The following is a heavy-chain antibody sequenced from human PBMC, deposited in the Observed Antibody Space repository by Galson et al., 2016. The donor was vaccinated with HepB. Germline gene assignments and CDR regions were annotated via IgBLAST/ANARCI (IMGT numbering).Heavy chain of an antibody. J-gene: IGHJ6*02. CDR3: ARDTGPLYCSKTNCPRGMDV. D-gene: IGHD2-2*01. CDR1: GYTLTTYG. Sequence: SVKVSCKASGYTLTTYGISWVREAPGQGLEWMGWISAYNGNTNYGPKFQGRITMTTDTSTSTAYMELRTLRSDDTAVYYGARDTGPLYCSKTNCPRGMDVWGQGTTVTVS. V-gene: IGHV1-18*01. CDR2: ISAYNGNT.